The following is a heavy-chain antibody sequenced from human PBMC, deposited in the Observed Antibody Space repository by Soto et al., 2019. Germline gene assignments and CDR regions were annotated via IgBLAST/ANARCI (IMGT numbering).Heavy chain of an antibody. CDR1: GFTFSSYW. J-gene: IGHJ4*02. V-gene: IGHV3-7*01. D-gene: IGHD3-3*01. CDR3: ASGGGYDFWSGYYDYFDY. CDR2: IKQDGSEK. Sequence: HPGGSLRLSCAASGFTFSSYWMSWVRQAPGKGLEWVANIKQDGSEKYYVDSVKGRFTISRDNAKNSLYLQMNSLRAEDTAVYYCASGGGYDFWSGYYDYFDYWGQGTLVTVSS.